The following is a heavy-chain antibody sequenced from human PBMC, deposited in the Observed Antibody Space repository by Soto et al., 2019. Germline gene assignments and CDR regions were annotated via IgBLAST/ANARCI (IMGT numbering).Heavy chain of an antibody. CDR2: ISAYNGNT. V-gene: IGHV1-18*01. J-gene: IGHJ4*02. CDR3: ARVWYYDILTGKYGPRYYFDY. CDR1: GYTFTSYG. Sequence: QVQLVQSGAEVKKPGASVKVSCKASGYTFTSYGISWVRQAPGQGLEWMGWISAYNGNTNYAQKLQGRVTMTTDTSTSTDYMELRSLRSDDTAVYYCARVWYYDILTGKYGPRYYFDYWGQGTLVTVSS. D-gene: IGHD3-9*01.